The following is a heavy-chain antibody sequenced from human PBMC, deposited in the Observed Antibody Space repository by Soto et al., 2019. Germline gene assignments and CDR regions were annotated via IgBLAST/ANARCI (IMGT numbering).Heavy chain of an antibody. CDR2: IYYSGST. J-gene: IGHJ6*03. D-gene: IGHD6-13*01. CDR1: GGSISSYY. CDR3: ATYSSSWYEVNDYYYYYMDV. Sequence: SETLSLTCTVSGGSISSYYWSWIRQPPGKGLEWIGYIYYSGSTNYNPSLKSRVTISVDTSKNQFSLKLSSVTAADTAVYYCATYSSSWYEVNDYYYYYMDVWGKGTTVTVSS. V-gene: IGHV4-59*01.